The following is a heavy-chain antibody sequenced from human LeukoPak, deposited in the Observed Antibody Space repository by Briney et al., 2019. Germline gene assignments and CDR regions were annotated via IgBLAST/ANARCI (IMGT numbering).Heavy chain of an antibody. D-gene: IGHD6-13*01. CDR2: ISSSSSFT. Sequence: GGSLRLSCAASGFTFSDHYMSWIRQAPGKGLEWVSYISSSSSFTNYADSVKGRFTISGDNAKTSLYLQMNSLRAEDTAVYYCARDRYSSSWFDIWGQGTKVTVSS. CDR3: ARDRYSSSWFDI. V-gene: IGHV3-11*05. J-gene: IGHJ3*02. CDR1: GFTFSDHY.